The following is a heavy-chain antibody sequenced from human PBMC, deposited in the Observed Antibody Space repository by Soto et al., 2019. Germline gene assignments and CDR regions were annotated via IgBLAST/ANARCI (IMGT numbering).Heavy chain of an antibody. V-gene: IGHV4-34*01. D-gene: IGHD4-17*01. CDR1: GGSFSGYY. Sequence: SETLSLTCAVYGGSFSGYYWSWIRQPPGKGLEWIGEINHSGSTNYNPSLKSRVPISVDTSKNQFSLKLSSVTAADTAVYYCARRTTVTTYYFDYWGQGTLVTVSS. J-gene: IGHJ4*02. CDR3: ARRTTVTTYYFDY. CDR2: INHSGST.